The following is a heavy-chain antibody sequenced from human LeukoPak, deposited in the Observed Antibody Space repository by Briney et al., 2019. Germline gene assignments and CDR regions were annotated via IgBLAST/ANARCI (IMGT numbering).Heavy chain of an antibody. CDR1: GFTFSSYW. J-gene: IGHJ4*02. V-gene: IGHV3-74*01. CDR2: INSDGSST. CDR3: ARETLLTGKDF. D-gene: IGHD3-9*01. Sequence: GGSRRLSCAASGFTFSSYWMHWVRQAAEKGLVWVSPINSDGSSTSYADSVKGRFTISRDHAKNTLYLQMNSLRAEVTAVYYCARETLLTGKDFWGQGTLLTPSS.